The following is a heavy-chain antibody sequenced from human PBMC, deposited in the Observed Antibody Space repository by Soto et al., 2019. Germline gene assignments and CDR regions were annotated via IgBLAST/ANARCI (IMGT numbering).Heavy chain of an antibody. V-gene: IGHV4-34*01. J-gene: IGHJ5*02. CDR3: ARLPGRGWFDP. CDR2: INHSGST. Sequence: QVQLQQWGAGLLKPSETLSLTCAVYGGSFSGYYWSWIRQPPGKGLEWIGEINHSGSTNYNPSLKGRVTISVDTSKNQFSLKLSSVTAADTAVYYCARLPGRGWFDPWGQGTLVTVSS. D-gene: IGHD1-1*01. CDR1: GGSFSGYY.